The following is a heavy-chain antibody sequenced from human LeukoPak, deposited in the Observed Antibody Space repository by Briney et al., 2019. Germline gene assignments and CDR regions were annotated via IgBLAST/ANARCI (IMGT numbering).Heavy chain of an antibody. J-gene: IGHJ3*02. CDR2: IYSGGST. D-gene: IGHD1-26*01. CDR1: GFTFTNNF. Sequence: GGSLRLSCAASGFTFTNNFMCWVRQVPGKGLEWVSEIYSGGSTYYAAPVKGRFSISRDNSKNTVYLQMNSLRVEDTAVYYCARELREHGVFDIWGQGIMVTVSS. CDR3: ARELREHGVFDI. V-gene: IGHV3-53*01.